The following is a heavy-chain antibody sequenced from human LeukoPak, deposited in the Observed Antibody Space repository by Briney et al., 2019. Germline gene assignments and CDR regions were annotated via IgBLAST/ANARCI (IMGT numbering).Heavy chain of an antibody. CDR2: INHSGST. Sequence: SETLSLTCAVYGGSFSGYYWGWIRQPPGKGLEWIGEINHSGSTNYNPSLKSRVTISVDTSKNQFSLKLSSVTAADTAVYYCARGTLYRGWSYYLDFWGQGSQVTVSS. J-gene: IGHJ4*02. CDR3: ARGTLYRGWSYYLDF. V-gene: IGHV4-34*01. CDR1: GGSFSGYY. D-gene: IGHD6-19*01.